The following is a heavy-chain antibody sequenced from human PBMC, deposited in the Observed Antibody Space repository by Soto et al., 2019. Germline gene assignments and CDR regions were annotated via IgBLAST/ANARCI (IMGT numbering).Heavy chain of an antibody. CDR1: GFTFSSYA. J-gene: IGHJ3*02. D-gene: IGHD3-22*01. V-gene: IGHV3-23*01. CDR3: AKDTTYYYDSSGPDGYAFDI. CDR2: ISGSGGST. Sequence: GGSLRLSCAASGFTFSSYAMSWVRQAPGKGLEWVSAISGSGGSTYYADSAKGRFTISRDNSKNTLYLQMNSLRAEDTAVYYCAKDTTYYYDSSGPDGYAFDIWGQGTMVTVSS.